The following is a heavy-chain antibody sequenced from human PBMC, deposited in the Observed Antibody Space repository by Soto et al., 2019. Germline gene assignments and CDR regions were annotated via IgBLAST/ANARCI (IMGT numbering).Heavy chain of an antibody. Sequence: SVKVSCKASGGTFSSYAISWVRQAPGQGLEWMGGIIPIFGTANYAQKFQGRVTITADKSTSTAYMELSSLRSEDTAVYYCARTTPDRDGYMNWFDPWGQGTLVTVS. CDR2: IIPIFGTA. D-gene: IGHD5-12*01. CDR1: GGTFSSYA. J-gene: IGHJ5*02. V-gene: IGHV1-69*06. CDR3: ARTTPDRDGYMNWFDP.